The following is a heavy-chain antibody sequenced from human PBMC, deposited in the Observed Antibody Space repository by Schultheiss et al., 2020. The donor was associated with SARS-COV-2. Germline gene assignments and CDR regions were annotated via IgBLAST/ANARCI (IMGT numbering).Heavy chain of an antibody. Sequence: SQTLSLTCTVSGGSISSYYWSWIRQPPGKGLEWIGCIYYSGSTNYNPSLKSRVTISVDTSKNQFSLKLSSVTAADTAVYYCASDSTSDDSFGVWGRGTMVTVSS. CDR1: GGSISSYY. J-gene: IGHJ3*01. V-gene: IGHV4-59*01. CDR2: IYYSGST. CDR3: ASDSTSDDSFGV.